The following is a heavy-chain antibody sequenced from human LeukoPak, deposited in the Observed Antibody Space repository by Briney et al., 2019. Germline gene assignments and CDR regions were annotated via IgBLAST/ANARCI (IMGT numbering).Heavy chain of an antibody. CDR3: ARGRYCSADICSGGDAFDI. CDR2: IYTRGST. Sequence: SETLSLTCTVSGGSINNYYWSWIRQPAGKGLEWIGRIYTRGSTNYNPSLKSRVTMSVDTSKNPFSLKLSSVTAADTAVYYCARGRYCSADICSGGDAFDIWGQGTMVSVSS. D-gene: IGHD2-15*01. J-gene: IGHJ3*02. CDR1: GGSINNYY. V-gene: IGHV4-4*07.